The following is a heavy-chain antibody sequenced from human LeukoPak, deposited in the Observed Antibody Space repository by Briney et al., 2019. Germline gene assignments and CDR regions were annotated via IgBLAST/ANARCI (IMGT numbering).Heavy chain of an antibody. CDR3: ATHMTTVTTAYDY. J-gene: IGHJ4*02. CDR1: GFTFSNYA. D-gene: IGHD4-17*01. Sequence: GGSLRLTCAASGFTFSNYALSWVRQAPGKGLEWASAISGSGGSTYYADPVKGRFTISRDNSKNTLYLQMNSLRAEDTAVYYCATHMTTVTTAYDYWGQGTLVTVSS. V-gene: IGHV3-23*01. CDR2: ISGSGGST.